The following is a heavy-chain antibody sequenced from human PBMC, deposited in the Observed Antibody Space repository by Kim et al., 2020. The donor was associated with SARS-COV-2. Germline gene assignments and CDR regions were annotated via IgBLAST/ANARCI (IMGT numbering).Heavy chain of an antibody. V-gene: IGHV4-34*01. J-gene: IGHJ5*02. CDR1: GGSFSGYY. Sequence: SETLSLTCAVYGGSFSGYYWSWIRQPPGKGLEWIGEINHSGSTNYNPSLKSRVTISVDTSKNQFSLKLSSVTAADTAVYYCARWEYCSSTSCSKNLRFDPWGQGTLVTVSS. D-gene: IGHD2-2*01. CDR3: ARWEYCSSTSCSKNLRFDP. CDR2: INHSGST.